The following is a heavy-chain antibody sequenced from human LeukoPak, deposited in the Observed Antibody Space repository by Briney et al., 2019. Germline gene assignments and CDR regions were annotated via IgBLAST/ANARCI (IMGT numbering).Heavy chain of an antibody. Sequence: PGGSLRLSSVASGFTFNSHWMHSVRHAPRKGLVWVSRIYREGNDTIYADSVKGRFTISRDNAKNTLYLQMTSLRAEDTALYYCAREAFQFGQYYFDYWGQGTPVTVSS. V-gene: IGHV3-74*01. CDR2: IYREGNDT. D-gene: IGHD3-10*01. CDR1: GFTFNSHW. CDR3: AREAFQFGQYYFDY. J-gene: IGHJ4*02.